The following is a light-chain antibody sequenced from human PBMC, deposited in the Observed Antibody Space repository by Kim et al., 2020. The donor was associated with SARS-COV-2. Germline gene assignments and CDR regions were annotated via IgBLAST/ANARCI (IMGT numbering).Light chain of an antibody. CDR1: SLRTYY. CDR3: NSRDNNDNVV. J-gene: IGLJ2*01. CDR2: GKN. Sequence: SSELTQDPAVSVALGQTVRITCQGDSLRTYYTTWYQQKPGQAPILVIYGKNNRPSGIPDRFSGSNSGNTASLTITGAQAGDEADYYCNSRDNNDNVVFGGGTQLTVL. V-gene: IGLV3-19*01.